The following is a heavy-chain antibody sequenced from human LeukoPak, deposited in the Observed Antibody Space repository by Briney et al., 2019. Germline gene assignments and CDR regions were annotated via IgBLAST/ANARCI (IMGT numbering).Heavy chain of an antibody. J-gene: IGHJ5*02. CDR3: AREQGYSSSWFLGNWFDP. D-gene: IGHD6-13*01. V-gene: IGHV4-59*01. CDR1: GGSISSYY. CDR2: IYYSGST. Sequence: PSETLSLTCTVSGGSISSYYWSWIRQPPGKGLEWIGYIYYSGSTNYNPSLKSRVTISVDTSKNQFSLKLSSVTAADTAVYYCAREQGYSSSWFLGNWFDPWGQGTLVTVSS.